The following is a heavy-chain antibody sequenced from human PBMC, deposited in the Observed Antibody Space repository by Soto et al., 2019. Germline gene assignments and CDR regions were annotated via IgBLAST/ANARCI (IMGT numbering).Heavy chain of an antibody. Sequence: QVQLVESGGGVVQPGRSLRLSCAASGFTFSNYALHWVRQAPGRGLDWVALISFDGNNNYYANSVKGRFTISRDNFKNTLYLQMNSLRAEDTAVYYCGRCTGTSCHLGADFWGQGALVIVSS. CDR2: ISFDGNNN. J-gene: IGHJ4*02. V-gene: IGHV3-30-3*01. D-gene: IGHD2-2*01. CDR1: GFTFSNYA. CDR3: GRCTGTSCHLGADF.